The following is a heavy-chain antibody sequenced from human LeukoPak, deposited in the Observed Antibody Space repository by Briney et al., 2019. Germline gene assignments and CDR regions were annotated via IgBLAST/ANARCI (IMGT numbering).Heavy chain of an antibody. D-gene: IGHD2-15*01. J-gene: IGHJ4*02. V-gene: IGHV6-1*01. CDR2: TYYRSKWSN. CDR3: ARVTSGVFGF. CDR1: GDSVSSNTVT. Sequence: SQTLPLTCAISGDSVSSNTVTWNWIRQSPSRGLEWLGRTYYRSKWSNDYAVFVKSRITINPDTSKNQFSLQLNSVTPEDTAVYYCARVTSGVFGFWGQGTLVTVSS.